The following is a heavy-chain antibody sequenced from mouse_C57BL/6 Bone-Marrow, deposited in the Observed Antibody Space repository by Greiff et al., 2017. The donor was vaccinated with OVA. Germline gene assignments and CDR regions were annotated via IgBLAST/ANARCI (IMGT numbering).Heavy chain of an antibody. Sequence: VQLQQPGAELVKPGASVKVSCTASGYTFTSYWMHWVKQRPGQGLEWIGRIHPSDSATNYNQKFKGKATLTVDKSSSTAYMQLNSLTSEDSAVYYCAPDGAGPHFDYWGQGTTLTVSS. CDR3: APDGAGPHFDY. V-gene: IGHV1-74*01. J-gene: IGHJ2*01. D-gene: IGHD2-3*01. CDR1: GYTFTSYW. CDR2: IHPSDSAT.